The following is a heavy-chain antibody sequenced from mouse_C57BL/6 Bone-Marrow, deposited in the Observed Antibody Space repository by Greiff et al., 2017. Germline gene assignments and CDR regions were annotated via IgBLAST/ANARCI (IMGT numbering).Heavy chain of an antibody. CDR2: IWRGGST. CDR1: GFSLTSYG. D-gene: IGHD1-1*02. J-gene: IGHJ3*01. Sequence: VQLVESGPGLVQPSQSLSITCTVSGFSLTSYGVHWVRQSPGKGLEWLGVIWRGGSTDYTAAFMSRLSITKDNSKSQVFFKMNSLQADDTAIYYCAKNGGGGWFAYWGQGTRVTVSA. V-gene: IGHV2-5*01. CDR3: AKNGGGGWFAY.